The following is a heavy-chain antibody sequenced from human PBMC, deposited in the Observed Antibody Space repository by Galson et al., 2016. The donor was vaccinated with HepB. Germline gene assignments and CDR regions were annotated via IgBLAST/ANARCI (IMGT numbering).Heavy chain of an antibody. D-gene: IGHD3-10*01. J-gene: IGHJ6*02. CDR2: TFPGASDT. CDR3: TRLRFFSAANYFYGMDV. Sequence: QSGAEVKKPGESLKISCKGSGYSFASYWIGRVRQMPGTGLEYMGITFPGASDTTYSPSFQGQVTISVDKSISTAYLQWSSLEASDTAMYYCTRLRFFSAANYFYGMDVWGQGTTVTVSS. CDR1: GYSFASYW. V-gene: IGHV5-51*01.